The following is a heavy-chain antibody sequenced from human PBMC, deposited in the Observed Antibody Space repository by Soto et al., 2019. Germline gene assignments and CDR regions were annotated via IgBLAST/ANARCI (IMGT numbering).Heavy chain of an antibody. D-gene: IGHD6-19*01. CDR3: ARDGLYDFHN. J-gene: IGHJ3*02. Sequence: LSCAPSVFAVICAYVIGVRQAPGKGLDCVSFMHRHASTYYAYSVKGRFTISRENFKTTLYLQMSGLRAEDTALYYCARDGLYDFHNWGQGTMV. CDR1: VFAVICAY. CDR2: MHRHAST. V-gene: IGHV3-53*01.